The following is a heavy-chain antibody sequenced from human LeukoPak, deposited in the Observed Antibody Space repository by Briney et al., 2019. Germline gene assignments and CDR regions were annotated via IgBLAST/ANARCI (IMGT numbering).Heavy chain of an antibody. CDR2: IKQDGSDK. D-gene: IGHD4-23*01. CDR1: GFTFSNYW. V-gene: IGHV3-7*03. Sequence: GGSLRLSCAASGFTFSNYWMSWVRQAPGKGLEWVGNIKQDGSDKYYIDSVKGRFSISRDNAKNSLYLQMNSLRAEDTAVYYCARKTVVGSYFDYWGQGTPVTVSS. CDR3: ARKTVVGSYFDY. J-gene: IGHJ4*02.